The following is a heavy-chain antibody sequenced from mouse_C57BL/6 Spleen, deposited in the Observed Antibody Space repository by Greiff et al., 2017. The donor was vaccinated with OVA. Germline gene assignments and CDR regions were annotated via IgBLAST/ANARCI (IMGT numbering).Heavy chain of an antibody. Sequence: VKLMESGAELVRPGASVTLSCKASGYTFTDYEMHWVKQTPVHGLEWIGAIDPETGGTAYNQKFKGKAILTADKSSSTAYMELRSLTSEDSAVYYCTRSPPYYGSSYEAMDYWGQGTSVTVSS. CDR2: IDPETGGT. V-gene: IGHV1-15*01. CDR3: TRSPPYYGSSYEAMDY. J-gene: IGHJ4*01. CDR1: GYTFTDYE. D-gene: IGHD1-1*01.